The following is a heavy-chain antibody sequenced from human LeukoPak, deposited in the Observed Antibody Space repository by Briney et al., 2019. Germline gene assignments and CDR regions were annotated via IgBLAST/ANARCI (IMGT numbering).Heavy chain of an antibody. J-gene: IGHJ4*02. CDR1: GFTFSSYW. CDR2: IKEDGSEK. V-gene: IGHV3-7*04. D-gene: IGHD2-2*01. CDR3: ARVSYCSSTSCYDY. Sequence: GGSLRLSCAASGFTFSSYWMSWVRQAPGKGLEWVANIKEDGSEKYYVDSVKGRFTISRDNAKNSLYLQMNSLRAEDTAVYYCARVSYCSSTSCYDYWGQGTLVTVSS.